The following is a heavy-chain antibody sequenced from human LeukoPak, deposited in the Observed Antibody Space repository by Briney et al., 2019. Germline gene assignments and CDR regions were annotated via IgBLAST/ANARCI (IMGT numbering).Heavy chain of an antibody. CDR2: VRYDGSNK. J-gene: IGHJ6*03. CDR1: GFTFSSYG. D-gene: IGHD3-10*01. CDR3: AKGVREYYYYMDV. Sequence: GGSPRLSCAASGFTFSSYGMHWVRQAPGKGLEWVAFVRYDGSNKYYADSVKGRFTISRDNSKNTLYLQMNSLRAEDTAVYYCAKGVREYYYYMDVWGKGTTVTVS. V-gene: IGHV3-30*02.